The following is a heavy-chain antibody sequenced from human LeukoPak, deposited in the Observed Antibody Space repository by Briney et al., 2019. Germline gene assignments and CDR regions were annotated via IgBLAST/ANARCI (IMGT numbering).Heavy chain of an antibody. CDR1: GGSISSSSYY. D-gene: IGHD2-15*01. CDR3: ARVSSLDNWFDP. J-gene: IGHJ5*02. CDR2: IYYSGST. Sequence: SETLSLTCTVSGGSISSSSYYWGWIRQPPGTGLEWIGSIYYSGSTYYNPSLKSRVTISVDTSKNQFSLKLSSVTAADTAVYYCARVSSLDNWFDPWGQGTLVTVSS. V-gene: IGHV4-39*07.